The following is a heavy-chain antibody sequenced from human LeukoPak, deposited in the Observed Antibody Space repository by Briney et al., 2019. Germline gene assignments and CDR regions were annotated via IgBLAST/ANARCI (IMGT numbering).Heavy chain of an antibody. CDR1: GFTVRTYW. V-gene: IGHV3-7*03. CDR2: IKQDGSDK. CDR3: AKTYHQIYYMDV. Sequence: GRSLRLSCTTSGFTVRTYWMTWVRQAPGKGLEWVANIKQDGSDKNYADSAKGRFTISRDNSKNTLYLQMNSLRAEDTAVYYCAKTYHQIYYMDVWGKGTTVTVSS. D-gene: IGHD2-2*01. J-gene: IGHJ6*03.